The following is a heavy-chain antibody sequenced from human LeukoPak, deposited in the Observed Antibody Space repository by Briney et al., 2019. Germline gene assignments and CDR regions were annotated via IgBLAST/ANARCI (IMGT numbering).Heavy chain of an antibody. V-gene: IGHV3-30*02. CDR3: VRDRAGYCSRANCRAGWFDP. CDR2: IRYDGSNK. Sequence: GGSLRLSCAASGFTFSSYGMHWVRQAPGKGLEWVAFIRYDGSNKYYADSVKGRFTISRDNSKNTLYLQMNSLRAEDTAVYYCVRDRAGYCSRANCRAGWFDPWGQGTLVTVSS. J-gene: IGHJ5*02. CDR1: GFTFSSYG. D-gene: IGHD2-2*01.